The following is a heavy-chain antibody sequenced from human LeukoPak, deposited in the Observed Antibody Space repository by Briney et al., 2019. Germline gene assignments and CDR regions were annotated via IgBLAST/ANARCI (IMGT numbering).Heavy chain of an antibody. CDR3: VRGTGY. CDR1: GFTFSTYV. Sequence: GGSLRLSCSVSGFTFSTYVMHWVRQAPGKGLEYVSAISSNGDNTYYADSVKGRFTISRDNSKNTLYLQTSSLRADDTAVYYCVRGTGYWGQGTLATVSS. V-gene: IGHV3-64D*06. J-gene: IGHJ4*02. CDR2: ISSNGDNT.